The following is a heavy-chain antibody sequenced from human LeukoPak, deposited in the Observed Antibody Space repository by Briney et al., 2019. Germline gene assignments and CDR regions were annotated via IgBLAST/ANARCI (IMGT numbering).Heavy chain of an antibody. Sequence: SVKVSFKASGGTFSIYAISWVRQAPGQGLEWMGGIIPIFGTANYAQKFQGRVTITADESTSTAYMELSSLRSEDTAVYYCARDGSYCGGDCYPSPFDYWGQGTLVTVSS. D-gene: IGHD2-21*02. J-gene: IGHJ4*02. CDR2: IIPIFGTA. CDR1: GGTFSIYA. V-gene: IGHV1-69*13. CDR3: ARDGSYCGGDCYPSPFDY.